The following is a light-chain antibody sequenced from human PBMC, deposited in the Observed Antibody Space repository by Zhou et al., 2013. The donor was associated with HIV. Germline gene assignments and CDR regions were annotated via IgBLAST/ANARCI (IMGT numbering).Light chain of an antibody. CDR2: AAS. CDR3: QQHDSLPPT. J-gene: IGKJ2*01. V-gene: IGKV1-33*01. Sequence: DIQMTQSPSSLSASVGDRVTISCQASQDISNFLNWYQQKPRKAPKLLIYAASNLEAGVPSRFSGSGSGTEFTFTISSLQPEDIGTYYCQQHDSLPPTFGQGTKLEIK. CDR1: QDISNF.